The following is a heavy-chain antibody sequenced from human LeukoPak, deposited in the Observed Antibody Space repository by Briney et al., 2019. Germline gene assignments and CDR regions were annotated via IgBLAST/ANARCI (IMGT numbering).Heavy chain of an antibody. V-gene: IGHV3-73*01. Sequence: GGSLRLSCAASGFTFSDSVVHWVRQASGKGLEWVGRIRSKVNNYATAYAASVKGRFTISRDDSKNTAYLQMNSLKTEDTAVYYCSRHTDPYYYYGMDVWGQGTTVTVSS. J-gene: IGHJ6*02. CDR2: IRSKVNNYAT. CDR3: SRHTDPYYYYGMDV. D-gene: IGHD2-8*02. CDR1: GFTFSDSV.